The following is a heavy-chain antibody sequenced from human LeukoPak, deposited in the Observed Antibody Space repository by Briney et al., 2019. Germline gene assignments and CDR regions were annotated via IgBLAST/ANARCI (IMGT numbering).Heavy chain of an antibody. CDR3: AREDIVVVLTRYYYYGMDV. Sequence: ASVKVSCKASGYTFTGYYMHWVRQAPGQGLEWMGWINPNSGGTNYAQKFQGRVTMTRDTSISTAYMELSRLRSDDTAVYYCAREDIVVVLTRYYYYGMDVWGQGTTVTVSS. V-gene: IGHV1-2*02. CDR1: GYTFTGYY. CDR2: INPNSGGT. J-gene: IGHJ6*02. D-gene: IGHD2-2*01.